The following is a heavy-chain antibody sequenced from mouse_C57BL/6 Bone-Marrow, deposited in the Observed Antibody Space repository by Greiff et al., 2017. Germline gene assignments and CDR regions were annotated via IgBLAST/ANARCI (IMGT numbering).Heavy chain of an antibody. D-gene: IGHD1-1*01. CDR2: IDPSDSYT. CDR3: ARKEEYYYGSSYNYAMDY. Sequence: QVQLQQPGAELVKPGASVQLSCKASGYTFTSYWMHWVKQRPGQGLEWIGVIDPSDSYTNYNQKFKGKATLTVDTSSSTAYMQLSSLTSEDSAVYYCARKEEYYYGSSYNYAMDYWGQGTSVTVSS. J-gene: IGHJ4*01. CDR1: GYTFTSYW. V-gene: IGHV1-59*01.